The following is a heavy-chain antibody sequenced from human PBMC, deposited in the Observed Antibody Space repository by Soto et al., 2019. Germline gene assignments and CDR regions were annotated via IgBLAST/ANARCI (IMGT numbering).Heavy chain of an antibody. CDR3: VKDGGSIGLFDY. CDR1: GFAFTYYA. Sequence: EVQLVASGGGFVQPGGSLSLSGSASGFAFTYYAMHWVRQAPGKGLEYVSTVSSRAGSTFYADSVKDRLTISRDNSKKTLNLQISSLRAEDTAVYYCVKDGGSIGLFDYWGPGTLVTVSS. V-gene: IGHV3-64D*06. D-gene: IGHD6-19*01. CDR2: VSSRAGST. J-gene: IGHJ4*02.